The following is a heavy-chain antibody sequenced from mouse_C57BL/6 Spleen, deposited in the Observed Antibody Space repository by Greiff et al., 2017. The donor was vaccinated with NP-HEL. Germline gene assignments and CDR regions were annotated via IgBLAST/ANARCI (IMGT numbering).Heavy chain of an antibody. J-gene: IGHJ4*01. Sequence: EVNVVESGGGLVKPGGSLKLSCAASGFTFSDYGMHWVRQAPEKGLEWVAYISSGSSTIYYADTVKGRFTISRDNAKNTLFLQMTSLRSEDTAMYYCARGGGSRHYYAMDYWGQGTSVTVSS. CDR2: ISSGSSTI. D-gene: IGHD1-1*01. CDR1: GFTFSDYG. V-gene: IGHV5-17*01. CDR3: ARGGGSRHYYAMDY.